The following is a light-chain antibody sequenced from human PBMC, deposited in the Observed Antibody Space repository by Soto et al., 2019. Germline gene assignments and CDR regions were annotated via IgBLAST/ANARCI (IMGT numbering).Light chain of an antibody. V-gene: IGLV2-14*01. CDR2: EVS. J-gene: IGLJ1*01. Sequence: QSALAQPASVSGSPGQSITISCTGTRSDVGGYDFVSWYQQHPGKAPKLIIYEVSNRPSGVSNRFSGSKSDNTASLTVSGLQAEDGADYYCSSYVSSSTYVFGTGTKVTVL. CDR1: RSDVGGYDF. CDR3: SSYVSSSTYV.